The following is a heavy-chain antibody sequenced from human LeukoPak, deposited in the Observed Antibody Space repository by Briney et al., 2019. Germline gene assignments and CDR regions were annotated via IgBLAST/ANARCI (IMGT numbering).Heavy chain of an antibody. V-gene: IGHV4-39*07. CDR3: ARGGYGDPPDY. CDR2: IYYSGST. D-gene: IGHD4-17*01. J-gene: IGHJ4*02. Sequence: SETLSLTCTVSGGSISSSSYYWGWIRQPPGKGLEWIGSIYYSGSTYYDPSLKSRVTISVDTSKNQFSLKLSSVTAADTAVYYCARGGYGDPPDYWGQGTLVTVSS. CDR1: GGSISSSSYY.